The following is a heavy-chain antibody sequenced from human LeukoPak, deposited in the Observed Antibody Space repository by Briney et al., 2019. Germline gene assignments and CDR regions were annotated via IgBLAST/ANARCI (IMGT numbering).Heavy chain of an antibody. CDR2: IYYSGST. CDR3: ARREIGAAAGYYWYFDL. Sequence: SETLSLTCTVSGGSISSYYWSWIRQPPGKGLEWIGYIYYSGSTNYNPSLKSRVTISVDTSKNQFSLKLSSVTAADTAVYYCARREIGAAAGYYWYFDLWGRGTLVTVSS. J-gene: IGHJ2*01. CDR1: GGSISSYY. V-gene: IGHV4-59*08. D-gene: IGHD6-13*01.